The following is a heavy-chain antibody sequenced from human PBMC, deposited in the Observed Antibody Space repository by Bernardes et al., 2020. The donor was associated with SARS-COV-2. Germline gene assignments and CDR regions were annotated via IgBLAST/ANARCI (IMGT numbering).Heavy chain of an antibody. D-gene: IGHD6-19*01. V-gene: IGHV3-33*01. CDR2: IWYDGSNK. J-gene: IGHJ4*02. CDR3: ARDGGAVAGPHDY. Sequence: VGSLLLSCAASGFTFRSSGMHWVRQAPGPGLEWVAVIWYDGSNKYYADSVKGRFTISRDNSKNTLYLQMNSLRAEDTAVYYCARDGGAVAGPHDYWGQGTLVTVSS. CDR1: GFTFRSSG.